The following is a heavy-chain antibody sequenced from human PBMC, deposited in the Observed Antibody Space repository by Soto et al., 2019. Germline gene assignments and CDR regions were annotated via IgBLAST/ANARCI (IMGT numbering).Heavy chain of an antibody. CDR2: IYYTGST. D-gene: IGHD3-3*01. V-gene: IGHV4-31*03. CDR1: CDSISNGGFY. Sequence: SETLSLTCTVSCDSISNGGFYWSWIRQHPGKGLEWIGHIYYTGSTYYDPSLKGRLTISMDTSKNQLSLQLSSVTAADTAVYFCARAPLLWSGYYVRENPEWFDPWGQGTLVTVSS. CDR3: ARAPLLWSGYYVRENPEWFDP. J-gene: IGHJ5*02.